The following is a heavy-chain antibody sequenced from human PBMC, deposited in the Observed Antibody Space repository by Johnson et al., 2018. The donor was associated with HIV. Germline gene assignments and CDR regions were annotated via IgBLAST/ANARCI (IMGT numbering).Heavy chain of an antibody. V-gene: IGHV3-13*01. CDR3: ARENYRRRDAFDV. CDR1: GFIFSSYG. CDR2: IGTAGDT. J-gene: IGHJ3*01. D-gene: IGHD1-7*01. Sequence: VHLVESGGGVVQPGRSLRLSCAASGFIFSSYGMHWVRQAPGKGLEWVSVIGTAGDTYYPGSVKGRFTISRENAKKSLYLQINSLRTEDTAVYYCARENYRRRDAFDVWGQGTVVIVSS.